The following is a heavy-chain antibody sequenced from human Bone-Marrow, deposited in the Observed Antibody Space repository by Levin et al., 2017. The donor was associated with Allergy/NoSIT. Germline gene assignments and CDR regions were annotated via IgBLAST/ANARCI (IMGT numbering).Heavy chain of an antibody. J-gene: IGHJ4*02. V-gene: IGHV3-30*18. CDR1: GFTFSSYG. CDR2: ISYDGSKK. CDR3: AKDLNGDTTMVPFDA. Sequence: GGSLRLSCAGSGFTFSSYGLHWVRQAPGKGLQWVAYISYDGSKKYYADSVKGRFTVSRDNSKRELYLQMNSPTVEDTAMYYCAKDLNGDTTMVPFDAWGQGALVTVSS. D-gene: IGHD5-18*01.